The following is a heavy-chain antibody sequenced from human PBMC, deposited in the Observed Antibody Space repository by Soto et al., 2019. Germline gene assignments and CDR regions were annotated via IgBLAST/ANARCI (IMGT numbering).Heavy chain of an antibody. CDR3: APHVSCSGGSCQYDAFAI. Sequence: GGSLRLSCAASGFTFSSYAMTWVRQAPGKGLEWVSTVTADGGTYYADSVKGRFAMSRDTSENTLYLQMNSLGAEDTAAYYCAPHVSCSGGSCQYDAFAIRGQGTMVTVSS. J-gene: IGHJ3*02. D-gene: IGHD2-15*01. V-gene: IGHV3-23*01. CDR2: VTADGGT. CDR1: GFTFSSYA.